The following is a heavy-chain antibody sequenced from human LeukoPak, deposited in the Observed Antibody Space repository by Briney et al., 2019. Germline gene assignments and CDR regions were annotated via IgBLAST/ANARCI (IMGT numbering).Heavy chain of an antibody. D-gene: IGHD5-12*01. V-gene: IGHV3-23*01. CDR2: ISGSGDST. Sequence: PGGSLRLSCAASGFTFTSYAMSWVRQAPGKGLEWVSSISGSGDSTYYADSVKGRFTISRDSSKNTLYLQMNSLRAEDTAVYFCAKDRARLGGYDWWAYWGQGTLVTVSS. J-gene: IGHJ4*02. CDR1: GFTFTSYA. CDR3: AKDRARLGGYDWWAY.